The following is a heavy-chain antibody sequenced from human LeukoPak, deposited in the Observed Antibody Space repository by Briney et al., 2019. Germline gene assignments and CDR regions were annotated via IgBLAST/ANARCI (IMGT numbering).Heavy chain of an antibody. V-gene: IGHV3-30-3*01. CDR2: ISYDGSNK. D-gene: IGHD3-3*01. CDR1: GFTFSSYA. J-gene: IGHJ5*02. CDR3: AKALYDFWSGYPEYNWFDP. Sequence: GGSLRLSCAASGFTFSSYAMHWVRQAPGKGLEWVAVISYDGSNKYYADSVKGRFTISRDNSKNTLYLQMNSLRAEDTAVYYCAKALYDFWSGYPEYNWFDPWGQGTLVTVSS.